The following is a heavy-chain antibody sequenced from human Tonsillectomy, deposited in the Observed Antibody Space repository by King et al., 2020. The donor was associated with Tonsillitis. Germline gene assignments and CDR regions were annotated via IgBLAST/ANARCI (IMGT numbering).Heavy chain of an antibody. J-gene: IGHJ4*02. Sequence: VQLAESGGGLVKPGGSLRLSCAASGFTFSDYYMNWIRQAPGKGLEWVSYISSSSGSRNYADSVKGRFTISRDNAKNSLYLQMNSLRAEDTAVYYCARDCGSTNCLDYWGQGTLVSVS. CDR1: GFTFSDYY. CDR3: ARDCGSTNCLDY. CDR2: ISSSSGSR. V-gene: IGHV3-11*05. D-gene: IGHD2-2*01.